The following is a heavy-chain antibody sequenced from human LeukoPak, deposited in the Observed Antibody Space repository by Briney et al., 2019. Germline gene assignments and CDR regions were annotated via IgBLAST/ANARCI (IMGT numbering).Heavy chain of an antibody. CDR2: IYPSNSDT. CDR3: AFLNSGYFYTKY. J-gene: IGHJ4*02. D-gene: IGHD3-22*01. Sequence: GASVKVSCKASGYTFSGYYIHWVRQAPGQGLEWMGIIYPSNSDTRYSPSFQGQVTISADMSISTTYLQWSSLKTSDSAMYYCAFLNSGYFYTKYWGQGTLVTVSS. CDR1: GYTFSGYY. V-gene: IGHV5-51*01.